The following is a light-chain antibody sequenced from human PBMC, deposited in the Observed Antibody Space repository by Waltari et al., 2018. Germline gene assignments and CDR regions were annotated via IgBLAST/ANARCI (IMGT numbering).Light chain of an antibody. Sequence: EIVLTQSPGTLSLSPGERATLSCRASQRLSSTYLAWYQQKPGQAPRLLIYSASSRATGIPDRFSGSGYGTDFTLSISRLEPEDSAVYYCQQYGRSPYTFGQGTKLEVK. CDR2: SAS. J-gene: IGKJ2*01. V-gene: IGKV3-20*01. CDR3: QQYGRSPYT. CDR1: QRLSSTY.